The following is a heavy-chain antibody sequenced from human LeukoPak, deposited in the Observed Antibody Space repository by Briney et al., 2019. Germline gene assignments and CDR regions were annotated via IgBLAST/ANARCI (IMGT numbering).Heavy chain of an antibody. CDR1: GFTFSSYS. CDR2: ISSSSYI. Sequence: GGSLRLSCAASGFTFSSYSMNWVRQAPGKGLEWVSSISSSSYIYYADSVKGRFTISRDNAKNSLYLQMNSLRAEDTAVYYCASSVLTLGYCSSTSCPHYYYYGMDVWGQGTTVTVSS. D-gene: IGHD2-2*01. CDR3: ASSVLTLGYCSSTSCPHYYYYGMDV. V-gene: IGHV3-21*01. J-gene: IGHJ6*02.